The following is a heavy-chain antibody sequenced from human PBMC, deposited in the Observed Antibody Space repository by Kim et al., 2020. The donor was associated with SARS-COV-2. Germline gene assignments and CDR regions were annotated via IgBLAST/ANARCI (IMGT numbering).Heavy chain of an antibody. J-gene: IGHJ4*02. CDR2: ISSSSSYI. D-gene: IGHD2-21*02. V-gene: IGHV3-21*01. CDR3: ARDLSRPGVTQY. CDR1: GFTFSSYS. Sequence: GGSLRLSCAASGFTFSSYSMNWVRQAPGKGLEWVSSISSSSSYIYYADSVKGRFTISRDNAKNSLYLQMNSLRAEDTAVYYCARDLSRPGVTQYWGQGTLVTVSS.